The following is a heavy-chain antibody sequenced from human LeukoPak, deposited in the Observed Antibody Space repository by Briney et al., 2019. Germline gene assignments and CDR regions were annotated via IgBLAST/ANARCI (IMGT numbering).Heavy chain of an antibody. CDR2: IYTSGST. Sequence: SETLSLTCTVSGGSISSGSYYWSWIRQPAGKGLEWIGRIYTSGSTNYNPSLKSRVTISVDTSKNQFSLKLSSVTAADTAVYYCARSSYYDSSGYYLFAYWGQGTLVTVSS. CDR1: GGSISSGSYY. CDR3: ARSSYYDSSGYYLFAY. V-gene: IGHV4-61*02. J-gene: IGHJ4*02. D-gene: IGHD3-22*01.